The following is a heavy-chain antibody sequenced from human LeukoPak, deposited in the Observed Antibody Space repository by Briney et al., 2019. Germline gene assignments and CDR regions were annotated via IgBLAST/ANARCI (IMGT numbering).Heavy chain of an antibody. V-gene: IGHV3-9*01. J-gene: IGHJ4*02. Sequence: GGSLRLSCAASGFSFDDYAMHWVRQAPGKGLEWVSGISWNSGSIGYADSVKGRFTISRDNAKNSLYLQMNSLRAEDTALYYCAKTLGGYDSSGRRGFDYWGQGTLVTVSS. CDR2: ISWNSGSI. CDR1: GFSFDDYA. CDR3: AKTLGGYDSSGRRGFDY. D-gene: IGHD3-22*01.